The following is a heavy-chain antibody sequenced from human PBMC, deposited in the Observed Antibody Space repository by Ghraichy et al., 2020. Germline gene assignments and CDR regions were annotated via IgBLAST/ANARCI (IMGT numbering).Heavy chain of an antibody. CDR1: GFTFSSYW. CDR3: ARVPCGGDCWAYYFYGMDV. CDR2: ISSDGTST. Sequence: GESLNISCAASGFTFSSYWMHWVRQAPGKGLVWVSRISSDGTSTSYADSVKGRFSISRDNAKSTVYLQMKSLRVADTAVYYCARVPCGGDCWAYYFYGMDVWGQGTTVTVSS. D-gene: IGHD2-21*02. J-gene: IGHJ6*02. V-gene: IGHV3-74*01.